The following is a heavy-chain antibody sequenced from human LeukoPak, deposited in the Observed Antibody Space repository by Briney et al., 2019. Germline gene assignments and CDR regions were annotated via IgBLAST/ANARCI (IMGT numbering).Heavy chain of an antibody. CDR2: IGWNSART. CDR1: ESTFDHA. Sequence: GGSLRLSCTASESTFDHAMHWVRQTPGKGLEWVSGIGWNSARTGYADSVKGRFTISRDNSKNTLYLQMNSLRAEDTAVYYCAKGRTIFGVVIGAYFDYWGQGTLVTVSS. V-gene: IGHV3-9*01. CDR3: AKGRTIFGVVIGAYFDY. J-gene: IGHJ4*02. D-gene: IGHD3-3*01.